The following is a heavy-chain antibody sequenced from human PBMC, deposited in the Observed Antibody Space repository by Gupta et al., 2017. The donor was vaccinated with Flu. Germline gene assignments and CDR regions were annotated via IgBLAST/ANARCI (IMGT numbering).Heavy chain of an antibody. CDR1: EFTFSRKC. Sequence: EVQLVTSGGGLGKPGGSMRYYCAASEFTFSRKCLTSIRQAPGKGLEWDSIISCSSGHIYYADEVKGRFTISRDNAKNALDLQMNSLRAEDTAVYYCARGCDGTGCYTRHFDYWGQGTLATVSS. CDR3: ARGCDGTGCYTRHFDY. V-gene: IGHV3-21*01. CDR2: ISCSSGHI. J-gene: IGHJ4*02. D-gene: IGHD2-2*02.